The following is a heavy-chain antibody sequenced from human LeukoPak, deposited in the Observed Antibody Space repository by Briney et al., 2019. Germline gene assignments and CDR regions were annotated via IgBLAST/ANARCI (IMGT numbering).Heavy chain of an antibody. V-gene: IGHV3-7*01. CDR3: ARESTGERPGC. J-gene: IGHJ4*02. CDR1: GFTLSDYW. Sequence: GGSLRLSCAASGFTLSDYWMSWVRQAPGKGLEWVANMNEDGSDKNYVDSVKGRFTISRDDATNSLHLQMNSLSPEDTAVYYCARESTGERPGCWGQGTLVTVSS. CDR2: MNEDGSDK. D-gene: IGHD1-1*01.